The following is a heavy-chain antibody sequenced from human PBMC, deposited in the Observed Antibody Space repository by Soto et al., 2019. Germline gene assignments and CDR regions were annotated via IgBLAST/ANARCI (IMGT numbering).Heavy chain of an antibody. CDR2: IYPGDSDT. Sequence: GESLQISCKGSGYSFTSYWIGWVRQMPGKGLEWMGIIYPGDSDTRYSPSFQGQVTISADKSISTAYLQWSSLKASDTAMYYCARQSYDFWSGYLNWFDPWGQGTLVTVSS. D-gene: IGHD3-3*01. CDR3: ARQSYDFWSGYLNWFDP. CDR1: GYSFTSYW. V-gene: IGHV5-51*01. J-gene: IGHJ5*02.